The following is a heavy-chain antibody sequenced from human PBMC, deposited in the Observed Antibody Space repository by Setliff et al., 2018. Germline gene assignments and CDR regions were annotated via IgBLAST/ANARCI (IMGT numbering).Heavy chain of an antibody. CDR3: ARSAWGVTGATSFYYYIDV. D-gene: IGHD1-7*01. J-gene: IGHJ6*04. CDR1: GGSVNSGYDN. CDR2: IQHSGST. Sequence: PSETLSLTCTVSGGSVNSGYDNWNWLRQPAGKGLEWIGYIQHSGSTNYNPSLESRVTISVDTSKTQFSLKLSSVIAADTAVYYCARSAWGVTGATSFYYYIDVWGKGTTVTVSS. V-gene: IGHV4-61*10.